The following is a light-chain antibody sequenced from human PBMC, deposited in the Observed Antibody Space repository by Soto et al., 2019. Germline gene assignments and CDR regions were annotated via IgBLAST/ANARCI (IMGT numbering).Light chain of an antibody. CDR3: QQYNNWPRT. J-gene: IGKJ1*01. Sequence: PGARAHMSCLASQRASRKYLSWYQQRPAQPPRLLIYGVTMRGDAIPDRFSGSGSGSEFTLTISSLQSEDFAVYYCQQYNNWPRTFGQGTKVDI. CDR1: QRASRK. CDR2: GVT. V-gene: IGKV3D-15*01.